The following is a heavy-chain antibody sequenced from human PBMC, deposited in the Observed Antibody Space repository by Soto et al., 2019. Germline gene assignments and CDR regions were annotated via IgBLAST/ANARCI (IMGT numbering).Heavy chain of an antibody. D-gene: IGHD3-16*01. J-gene: IGHJ6*02. CDR3: ATFLPTMTPEEHVYYGLAV. CDR1: GFTFSSYW. V-gene: IGHV3-74*01. CDR2: INSDGSST. Sequence: GGSLRLSCAASGFTFSSYWMHWVRQAPGKGLVWVSRINSDGSSTSYADSVKGRFTISRDNAKNTLYLQMHSLRVEDTAVYYCATFLPTMTPEEHVYYGLAVWGQGTTVTVS.